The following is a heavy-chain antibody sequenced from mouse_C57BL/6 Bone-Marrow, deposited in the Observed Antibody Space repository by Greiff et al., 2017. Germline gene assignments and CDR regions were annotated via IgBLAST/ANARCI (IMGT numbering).Heavy chain of an antibody. CDR3: ARQGIYYYGSRYYYAMDY. D-gene: IGHD1-1*01. J-gene: IGHJ4*01. CDR1: GFTFSSYG. CDR2: ISSGGSYT. V-gene: IGHV5-6*01. Sequence: EVQLQESGGDLVKPGGSLKLSCAASGFTFSSYGMSWVRQTPDKRLEWVATISSGGSYTYYPDSVKGRFTISRDNAKNTLYLQMSSLKSEDTAMYYCARQGIYYYGSRYYYAMDYWGQGTSVTVSS.